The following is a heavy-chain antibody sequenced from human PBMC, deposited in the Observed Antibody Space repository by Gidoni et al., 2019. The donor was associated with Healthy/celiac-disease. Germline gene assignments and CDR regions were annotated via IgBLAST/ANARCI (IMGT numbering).Heavy chain of an antibody. V-gene: IGHV4-61*02. D-gene: IGHD5-12*01. J-gene: IGHJ5*02. CDR3: ARERGRDGYTILGWFDP. CDR2: IYTSGST. CDR1: GGSISSGSYY. Sequence: QVQLQESGPGLVKPSQTLSLTCTVSGGSISSGSYYWSWIRQPAGKGLEWIGRIYTSGSTNYNPSLKSRVTISVDTSKNQFSLKLSSVTAADTAVYYCARERGRDGYTILGWFDPWGQGTLVTVSS.